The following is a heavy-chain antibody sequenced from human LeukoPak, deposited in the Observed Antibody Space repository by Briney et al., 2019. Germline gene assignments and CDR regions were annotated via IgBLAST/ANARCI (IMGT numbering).Heavy chain of an antibody. V-gene: IGHV3-7*01. J-gene: IGHJ4*02. CDR2: IKQDGSEK. CDR3: ARAEVAFGVAHNHDN. CDR1: GFTFSSYW. Sequence: GGSLRLSCAASGFTFSSYWMSWVRQAPGKGLEWVANIKQDGSEKYYVDSVKGRFTISRDNAKNSLYLQMNSLRAEDTAVYYCARAEVAFGVAHNHDNWGQGTLVTVSS. D-gene: IGHD3-3*01.